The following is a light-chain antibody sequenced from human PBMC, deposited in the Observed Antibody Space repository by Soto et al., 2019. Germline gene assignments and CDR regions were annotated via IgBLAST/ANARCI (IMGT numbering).Light chain of an antibody. CDR1: SSDIGAYAL. CDR3: TSCAPGRIDV. V-gene: IGLV2-14*03. Sequence: QSVLTQPGSVSGSPGQSITISCRGTSSDIGAYALVSWYQQHPGRAPKLIIYEVSNRFSGLSYRSSCSKSGTAASLTTSGFHAANEVDYDCTSCAPGRIDVFGSGTEPTLL. CDR2: EVS. J-gene: IGLJ1*01.